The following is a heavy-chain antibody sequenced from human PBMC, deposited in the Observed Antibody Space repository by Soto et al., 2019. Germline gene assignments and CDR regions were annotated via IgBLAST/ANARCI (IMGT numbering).Heavy chain of an antibody. J-gene: IGHJ6*02. Sequence: QVQLVQSGAEVKKPGASVKVSCKASGYTFTSYGISWVRQAPGQGLEWMGWISAYNGNTNYAQKLQGRVTMTTDTSTSTAYMELRSLRSDDTAVYYCARVSYYDSSGYDPYYYYYGMDVWGQGTTVTVS. V-gene: IGHV1-18*01. D-gene: IGHD3-22*01. CDR1: GYTFTSYG. CDR3: ARVSYYDSSGYDPYYYYYGMDV. CDR2: ISAYNGNT.